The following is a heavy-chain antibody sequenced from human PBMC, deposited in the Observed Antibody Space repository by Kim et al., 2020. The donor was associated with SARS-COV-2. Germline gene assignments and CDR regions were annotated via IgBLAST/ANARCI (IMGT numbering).Heavy chain of an antibody. V-gene: IGHV3-30*02. CDR3: AKDTVTPSLLGDYYGMDV. Sequence: KGRFTISRDNSKNTLYLQMNSLRAEDTAVYYCAKDTVTPSLLGDYYGMDVWGQGTTVTVSS. J-gene: IGHJ6*02. D-gene: IGHD4-17*01.